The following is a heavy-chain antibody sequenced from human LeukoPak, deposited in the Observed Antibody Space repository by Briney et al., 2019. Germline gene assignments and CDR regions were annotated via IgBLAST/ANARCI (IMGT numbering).Heavy chain of an antibody. CDR2: ISGSGGST. CDR3: AKGGVDTAMVTVYYYYGMDV. D-gene: IGHD5-18*01. V-gene: IGHV3-23*01. Sequence: GGSLRLSCAASGFTFSSYAMSWVRQPPGKGLEWFSAISGSGGSTYYADSVKGRFTISRDNSKSTLYPQMNSLRAEDTAVYYCAKGGVDTAMVTVYYYYGMDVWGQGTTVTVSS. CDR1: GFTFSSYA. J-gene: IGHJ6*02.